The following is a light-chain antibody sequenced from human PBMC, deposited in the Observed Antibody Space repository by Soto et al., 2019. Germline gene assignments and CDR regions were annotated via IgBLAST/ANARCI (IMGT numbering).Light chain of an antibody. CDR3: QQRSNWPPLT. CDR1: QSVSSY. V-gene: IGKV3-11*01. CDR2: DAS. J-gene: IGKJ4*01. Sequence: EIVLTQSPATLSLSPGERATLSCRASQSVSSYLAWYEQKPGQAPRLLIYDASNRATGIPARFSGSVSGTDFTLTISSLEPEDFAVYYRQQRSNWPPLTFGGGTRVEIK.